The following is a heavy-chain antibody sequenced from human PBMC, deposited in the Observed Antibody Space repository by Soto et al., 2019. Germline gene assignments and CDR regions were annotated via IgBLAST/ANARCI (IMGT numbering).Heavy chain of an antibody. CDR2: ISGSGGST. D-gene: IGHD1-1*01. CDR1: GFTFGSYW. Sequence: PGGSLRLSCAVSGFTFGSYWMSWVRQAPGKGLEWVSAISGSGGSTYYADSVKGRFTISRDNSKNTLYLQMNSLRAEDTAVYYCAKDGAWNDLFDYWGQGTLVTVSS. J-gene: IGHJ4*02. V-gene: IGHV3-23*01. CDR3: AKDGAWNDLFDY.